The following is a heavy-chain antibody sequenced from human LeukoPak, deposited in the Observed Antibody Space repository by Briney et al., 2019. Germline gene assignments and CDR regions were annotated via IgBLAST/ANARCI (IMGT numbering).Heavy chain of an antibody. CDR3: ARSSGSYVETDAFDI. D-gene: IGHD3-10*01. J-gene: IGHJ3*02. CDR1: GFTVSSNY. Sequence: GGSLRLSCAASGFTVSSNYMSWVRQAPGKGLEWVSVIYSGGSTYYADSVKGRFTISRDNSKNTLYLQMNSLRAEDTAVYYCARSSGSYVETDAFDIWGQGTMVTVSS. V-gene: IGHV3-53*01. CDR2: IYSGGST.